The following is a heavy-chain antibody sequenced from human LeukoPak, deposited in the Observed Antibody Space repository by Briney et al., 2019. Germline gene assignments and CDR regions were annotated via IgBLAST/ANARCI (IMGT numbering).Heavy chain of an antibody. CDR2: ISSSSTI. CDR1: GFTFSDYY. J-gene: IGHJ4*02. D-gene: IGHD3-10*01. CDR3: ARPSMVQGTNIAAFDS. V-gene: IGHV3-69-1*01. Sequence: GGSLRLSCAASGFTFSDYYMSWIRQAPGKGLEWVSYISSSSTIYYADSVKGRFTISRDNAKNSLYLQMNSLRDEDTAVYYCARPSMVQGTNIAAFDSWGQGTLVTVSS.